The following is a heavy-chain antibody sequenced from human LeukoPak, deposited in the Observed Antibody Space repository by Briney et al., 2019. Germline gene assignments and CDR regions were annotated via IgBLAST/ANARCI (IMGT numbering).Heavy chain of an antibody. Sequence: SETLSLTCAVYGGSFSGYYWSWIRQPPGKGLEWIGETNHSGSTNYNPSLKSRVTISVDTSKNQFSLKLSSVTAADTAVYYCARRCYLGYCSTRVDPWGQGTLVTVSS. CDR3: ARRCYLGYCSTRVDP. CDR2: TNHSGST. J-gene: IGHJ5*02. CDR1: GGSFSGYY. D-gene: IGHD2-2*01. V-gene: IGHV4-34*01.